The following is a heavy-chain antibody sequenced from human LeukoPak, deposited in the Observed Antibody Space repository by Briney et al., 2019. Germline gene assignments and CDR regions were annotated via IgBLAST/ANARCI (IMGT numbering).Heavy chain of an antibody. CDR2: IKQDGSEK. CDR1: GFTFSNFG. CDR3: ASYSSGSYCFDY. V-gene: IGHV3-7*01. J-gene: IGHJ4*02. Sequence: GGSLRLSCEASGFTFSNFGMSWVRQAPGKGLEWVANIKQDGSEKYYVDSVKGRFTISRDNAKNSLYLQMNSLRAEDTAVYYCASYSSGSYCFDYWGQGTLVTVSS. D-gene: IGHD1-26*01.